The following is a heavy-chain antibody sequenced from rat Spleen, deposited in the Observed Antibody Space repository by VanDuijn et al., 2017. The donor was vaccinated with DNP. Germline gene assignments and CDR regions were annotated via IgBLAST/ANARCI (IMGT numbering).Heavy chain of an antibody. J-gene: IGHJ4*01. CDR3: TRDGPIATVSPYGLDA. V-gene: IGHV2-63*01. CDR2: MWYDGDT. D-gene: IGHD1-2*01. CDR1: GFSLINYS. Sequence: QVQLKESGPGLVQPSETLSLTCTVSGFSLINYSVSWVRQPSGKGPEWMGRMWYDGDTAYSSDLKSRLSISRDTSKNQIFLKMNSLQTDDTGTYHCTRDGPIATVSPYGLDAWGQGTSVTVSS.